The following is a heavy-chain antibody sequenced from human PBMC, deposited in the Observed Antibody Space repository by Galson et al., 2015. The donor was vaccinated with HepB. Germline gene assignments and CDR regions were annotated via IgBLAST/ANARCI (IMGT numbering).Heavy chain of an antibody. D-gene: IGHD3-3*01. V-gene: IGHV4-39*01. CDR3: ARLRPRHYDLSVGGAFDV. Sequence: SETLSLTCTVSGGSISSSSYYWGWIRQSPGKGLEWIGSICYSGSTYYNPSLKSRVTISVDTRKHQFSLRLRSVTATDSAIYYCARLRPRHYDLSVGGAFDVWGQGTMVTVSS. CDR1: GGSISSSSYY. CDR2: ICYSGST. J-gene: IGHJ3*01.